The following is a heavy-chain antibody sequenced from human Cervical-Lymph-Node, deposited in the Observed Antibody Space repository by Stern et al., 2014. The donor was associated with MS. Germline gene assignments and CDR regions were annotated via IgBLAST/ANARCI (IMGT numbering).Heavy chain of an antibody. J-gene: IGHJ1*01. V-gene: IGHV3-33*01. D-gene: IGHD4-23*01. CDR3: AREGGNTAEYFQH. CDR2: IIYDGSNR. CDR1: GFTFSSRG. Sequence: VQLVESGGGVVQPGRSLRLSCAASGFTFSSRGMHWVRQAPGKGLEWLAIIIYDGSNRYYADSVKGRFTISRDNSKNTLYLQMNSLRAEDTAVYYCAREGGNTAEYFQHWGQGTLVTVSS.